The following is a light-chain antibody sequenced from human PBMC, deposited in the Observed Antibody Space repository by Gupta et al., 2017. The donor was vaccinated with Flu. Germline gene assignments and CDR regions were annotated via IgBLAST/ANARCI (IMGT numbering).Light chain of an antibody. J-gene: IGKJ2*01. CDR2: LGS. Sequence: IVTSQSPLPLPVTPGEPASISCRSSQSLLHSNGYNYLDWYLQKPGQSPQLLIYLGSNRASGVPDRFSGSGSGTDFTLKISRVEAEDVGVYYCMQALQTSYTFGQGTKLEIK. CDR3: MQALQTSYT. CDR1: QSLLHSNGYNY. V-gene: IGKV2-28*01.